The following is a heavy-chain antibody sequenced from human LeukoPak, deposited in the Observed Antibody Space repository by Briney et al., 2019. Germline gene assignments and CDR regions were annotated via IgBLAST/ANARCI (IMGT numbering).Heavy chain of an antibody. Sequence: SETLSLTCTVSGGSISSYYWSWIRQPPGKGLEWIGYIYYSGSTSYNPSLKSRVTISVDTSKNHFSLKLSSVTAADTAVYYCASEAYYYDSSGYYKYWGQGTLVTVSS. CDR2: IYYSGST. V-gene: IGHV4-59*12. CDR1: GGSISSYY. CDR3: ASEAYYYDSSGYYKY. J-gene: IGHJ4*02. D-gene: IGHD3-22*01.